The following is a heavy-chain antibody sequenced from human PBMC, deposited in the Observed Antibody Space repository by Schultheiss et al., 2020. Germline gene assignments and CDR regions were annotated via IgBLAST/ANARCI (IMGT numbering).Heavy chain of an antibody. Sequence: ASVKVSCKASGYTFTSYGISWVRQAPGQGLEWMGWISAYNGNTNYAQKLHGRVTMTTDTSTSTAYMELRSLRSDDTAVYYCARVPPEVVLYYYYGMDVWGQGTTVTVSS. CDR2: ISAYNGNT. V-gene: IGHV1-18*04. D-gene: IGHD3-22*01. CDR3: ARVPPEVVLYYYYGMDV. J-gene: IGHJ6*02. CDR1: GYTFTSYG.